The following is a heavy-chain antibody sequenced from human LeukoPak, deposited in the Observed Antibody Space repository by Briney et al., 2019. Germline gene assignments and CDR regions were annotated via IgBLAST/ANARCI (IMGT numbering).Heavy chain of an antibody. CDR1: SGSFSGYY. J-gene: IGHJ4*02. Sequence: PSETLSLTCAVYSGSFSGYYWSWIRQPPGKGLEWIGEINHSGNTNYNPSLKSRVTISVDPSKNQFSLRLSSVTAADTAVYYCARAARFPLSYASIFGVGYYFDYWGQGTLVTVSS. D-gene: IGHD3-3*01. V-gene: IGHV4-34*01. CDR3: ARAARFPLSYASIFGVGYYFDY. CDR2: INHSGNT.